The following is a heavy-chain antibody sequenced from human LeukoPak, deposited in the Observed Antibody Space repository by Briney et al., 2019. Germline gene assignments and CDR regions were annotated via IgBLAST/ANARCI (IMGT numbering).Heavy chain of an antibody. D-gene: IGHD3-22*01. CDR2: RQPGNVS. Sequence: GGSLRLSCAVSGFGVSSNHVAXXRQAPGKGLXWVSVRQPGNVSYYADSVKGRFTTSAXSSKNSLYLQMNNLRSEDTALYYCARERDYDTYFDYWGQGTLVTVSS. CDR1: GFGVSSNH. V-gene: IGHV3-53*01. CDR3: ARERDYDTYFDY. J-gene: IGHJ4*02.